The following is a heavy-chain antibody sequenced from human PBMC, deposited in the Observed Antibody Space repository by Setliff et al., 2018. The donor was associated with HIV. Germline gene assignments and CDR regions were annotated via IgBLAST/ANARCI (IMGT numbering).Heavy chain of an antibody. CDR3: ARAPITIFGVIIIPVYFDY. CDR1: GYSISSDYY. V-gene: IGHV4-38-2*01. D-gene: IGHD3-3*01. Sequence: PSETLSLTCAVSGYSISSDYYWGWIRQPPGKGLEWIGSLYHSGSTYYNPSLKSRVTISLDTSNNQVSLKLNSVTAADTAVYYCARAPITIFGVIIIPVYFDYWGQGTLGTVSS. J-gene: IGHJ4*02. CDR2: LYHSGST.